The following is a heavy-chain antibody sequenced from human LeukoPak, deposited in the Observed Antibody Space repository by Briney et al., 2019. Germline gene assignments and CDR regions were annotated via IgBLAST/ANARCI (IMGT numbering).Heavy chain of an antibody. Sequence: SETLSLTCTISGDSTSSDRYYGGWVRQPPGKGLEWIGNIYYSGSTYYNPSLKSRVTMSVDTSKNQFFLKLNSVTAADTAVYYCARRIAAAGRFDYWGQGTLVTVSS. CDR3: ARRIAAAGRFDY. CDR2: IYYSGST. CDR1: GDSTSSDRYY. D-gene: IGHD6-13*01. J-gene: IGHJ4*02. V-gene: IGHV4-39*01.